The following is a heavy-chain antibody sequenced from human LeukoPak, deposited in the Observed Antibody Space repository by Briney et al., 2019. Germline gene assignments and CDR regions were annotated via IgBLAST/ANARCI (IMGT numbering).Heavy chain of an antibody. V-gene: IGHV5-51*01. Sequence: GESLKISCKGSGYSFTSYWIGWVRQMPGKGLEWMGIIYPGDSDTRYSPSFQGQVTISADKSISTAYLQWSSLKASDTAMYYCAGCYYDSSGYYPLHYWGQGTLVTVSS. CDR1: GYSFTSYW. CDR3: AGCYYDSSGYYPLHY. D-gene: IGHD3-22*01. CDR2: IYPGDSDT. J-gene: IGHJ4*02.